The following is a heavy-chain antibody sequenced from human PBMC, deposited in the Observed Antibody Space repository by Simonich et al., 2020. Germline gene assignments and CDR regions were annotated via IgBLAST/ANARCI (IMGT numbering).Heavy chain of an antibody. CDR1: GYSFTSYW. D-gene: IGHD1-1*01. Sequence: EVQLVQSGAEVKKPGESLKISCKGSGYSFTSYWIGWGRQMPGKGLEWFGLIFPGESDARYRPAFQGQVTISADKSISTAYLQWSSLKASDTAMYYCARQLNDFEIWGQGTMVTVSS. J-gene: IGHJ3*02. CDR2: IFPGESDA. CDR3: ARQLNDFEI. V-gene: IGHV5-51*01.